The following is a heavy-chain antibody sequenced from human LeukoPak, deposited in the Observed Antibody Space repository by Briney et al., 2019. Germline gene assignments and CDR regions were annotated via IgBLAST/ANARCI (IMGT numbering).Heavy chain of an antibody. J-gene: IGHJ6*04. CDR1: GGSISSYY. V-gene: IGHV4-59*01. CDR2: IDYSGST. Sequence: SETLSLTCTVSGGSISSYYWSWIRQPPGKGLEWIGYIDYSGSTNYYPSLKSRVSISVDTSKNQFSLKLGSVTAADTAVYYCARDVDVWGKGTTVTVSS. CDR3: ARDVDV.